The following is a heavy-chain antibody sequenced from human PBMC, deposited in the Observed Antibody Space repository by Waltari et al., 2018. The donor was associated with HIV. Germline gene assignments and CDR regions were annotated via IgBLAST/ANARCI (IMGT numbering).Heavy chain of an antibody. CDR3: TADLSSRGGKHDF. J-gene: IGHJ4*02. Sequence: EVQLVESGGSLIQPGGSLRLSCAAPGFIVPKTYMSWARQSPGKGLEWVSLIYSGGTTYYKDSVKGRFNVSRDSSTNILFLQMNNLRVEDTAVYYCTADLSSRGGKHDFWGQGTLVTVSS. CDR1: GFIVPKTY. V-gene: IGHV3-53*01. CDR2: IYSGGTT. D-gene: IGHD2-2*01.